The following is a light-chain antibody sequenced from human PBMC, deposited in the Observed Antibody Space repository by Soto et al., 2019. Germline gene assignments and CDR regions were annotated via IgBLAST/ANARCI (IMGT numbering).Light chain of an antibody. Sequence: DIQMTQSPSTLSASVGDRVTITCRASQSISDWLAWYQQKPGKAPKLLIYDASTLQGGVPSRFSGSGSGTEFTLTISSLQPDDFATYYCQEYKSATFGQGTKVDIK. CDR1: QSISDW. J-gene: IGKJ2*01. CDR2: DAS. V-gene: IGKV1-5*01. CDR3: QEYKSAT.